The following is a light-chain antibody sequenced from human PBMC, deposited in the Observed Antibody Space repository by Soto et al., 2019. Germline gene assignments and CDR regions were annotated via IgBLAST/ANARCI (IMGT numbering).Light chain of an antibody. CDR3: GSFTSSSTLDVV. CDR1: SSDVGAYNY. CDR2: DVT. V-gene: IGLV2-14*01. J-gene: IGLJ2*01. Sequence: QSVLTQPASVSGSPGQSITISCTGTSSDVGAYNYVSWYQQHPGKAPKLMIYDVTNRPSGVSDRFSGSKSGNSASLTISGLQVEDEADYYCGSFTSSSTLDVVCGGGTKLTVL.